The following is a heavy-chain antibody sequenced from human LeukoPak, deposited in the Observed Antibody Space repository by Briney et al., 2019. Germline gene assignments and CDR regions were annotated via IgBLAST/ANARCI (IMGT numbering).Heavy chain of an antibody. Sequence: ASVKVSCKASGYTFTGYYMHWVRQAPGQGLEWMGWINPNSGGTNYALKFQGRVTMTRDTSISTAYMELSRLRSDDTAVYYCARGRLVTWYYYYGMDVRGQGTTVTVSS. V-gene: IGHV1-2*02. CDR1: GYTFTGYY. CDR3: ARGRLVTWYYYYGMDV. D-gene: IGHD3-9*01. CDR2: INPNSGGT. J-gene: IGHJ6*02.